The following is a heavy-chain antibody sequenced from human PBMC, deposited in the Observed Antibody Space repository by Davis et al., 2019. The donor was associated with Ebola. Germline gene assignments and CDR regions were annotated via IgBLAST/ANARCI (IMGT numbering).Heavy chain of an antibody. CDR1: GITFSNAW. CDR3: TTLSTVTTMYFDL. J-gene: IGHJ2*01. D-gene: IGHD4-17*01. Sequence: GGSLRLSCAASGITFSNAWMSWVRQAPGKRLEWVGHIKSKTDGGTTDYAAPVKGRFAMSRDDSKNTLYLQMNSLKIDDTAVYYCTTLSTVTTMYFDLWGRGTLVTVSS. CDR2: IKSKTDGGTT. V-gene: IGHV3-15*01.